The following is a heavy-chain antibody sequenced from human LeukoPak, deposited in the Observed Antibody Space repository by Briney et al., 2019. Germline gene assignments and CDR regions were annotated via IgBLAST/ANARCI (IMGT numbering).Heavy chain of an antibody. V-gene: IGHV3-23*01. J-gene: IGHJ4*02. CDR1: GFTFSSYA. CDR3: AKDTWEYYDILTGSFDY. D-gene: IGHD3-9*01. Sequence: GGSLRLSCAASGFTFSSYAISWVRQAPGQGLEWVSAISGSGGSTYYADSVKGRFTISRDNSKNTLYLQMNSLRAEDTAVYYCAKDTWEYYDILTGSFDYWGQGTLVTVSS. CDR2: ISGSGGST.